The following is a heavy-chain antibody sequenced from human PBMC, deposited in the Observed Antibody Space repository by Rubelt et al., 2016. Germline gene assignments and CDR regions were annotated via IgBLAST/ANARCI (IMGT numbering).Heavy chain of an antibody. Sequence: QLQLQESGLGLVKPSETLSLTCTVSGGSISSSSYYWGWIRQPPGKGLEWIGSIYYSGSTYYNPSLKSRVTISVDTSKNQFSLKLGSVTAADTAVYYCARGRCLEWLPPDYWGQGTLVTVSS. CDR3: ARGRCLEWLPPDY. CDR1: GGSISSSSYY. J-gene: IGHJ4*02. D-gene: IGHD3-3*01. V-gene: IGHV4-39*01. CDR2: IYYSGST.